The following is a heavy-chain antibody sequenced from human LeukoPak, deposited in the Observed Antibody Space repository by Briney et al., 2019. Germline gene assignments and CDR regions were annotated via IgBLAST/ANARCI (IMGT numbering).Heavy chain of an antibody. CDR2: ISTSGST. D-gene: IGHD1-1*01. J-gene: IGHJ5*02. V-gene: IGHV4-4*07. CDR1: GASISSYY. CDR3: ARDPWPTGWFDP. Sequence: SETLSLTCTVSGASISSYYWSWIRQPAGKGLEWIGRISTSGSTNYNSSLKSRVSMSVDTSKNQVSLNLNSMTAADTAVYYCARDPWPTGWFDPWGQGTLVTVSS.